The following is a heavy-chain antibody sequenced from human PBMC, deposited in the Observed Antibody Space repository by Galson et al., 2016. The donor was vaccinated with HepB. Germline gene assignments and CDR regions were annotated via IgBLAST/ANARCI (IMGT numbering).Heavy chain of an antibody. CDR2: VNPGNGDT. CDR1: GYTFSNHG. CDR3: VRDPVRGWAPFDY. V-gene: IGHV1-3*01. J-gene: IGHJ4*02. Sequence: SVKVSCKASGYTFSNHGVNWVRQAPGQRLEWMGWVNPGNGDTRYSQNFQGRANITSGTSATTVYMELNRLTSEDTAVYYCVRDPVRGWAPFDYWGQGTLVTVSS. D-gene: IGHD6-19*01.